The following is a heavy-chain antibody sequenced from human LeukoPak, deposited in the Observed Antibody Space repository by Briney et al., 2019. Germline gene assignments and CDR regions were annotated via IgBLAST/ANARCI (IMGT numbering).Heavy chain of an antibody. D-gene: IGHD2-8*02. CDR1: YGCMSNYY. V-gene: IGHV4-59*01. CDR3: AIVCLLVCYPVGLEP. CDR2: IYYSGST. J-gene: IGHJ5*02. Sequence: SETLSLTCTVSYGCMSNYYWSWIRQPPGKGLEWIGYIYYSGSTNYNPSLKSRVTISVDTSKNKFSLKLRSVTAADTAVYYCAIVCLLVCYPVGLEPWGQGTLVTVSS.